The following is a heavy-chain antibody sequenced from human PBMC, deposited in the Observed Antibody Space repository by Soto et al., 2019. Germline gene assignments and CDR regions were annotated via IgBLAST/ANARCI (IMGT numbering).Heavy chain of an antibody. Sequence: GGSLRLSCAASGFTFNTYGMHWVRQAPGKGLEWVGRTRNKANSYTTEYAASVKGRFTISRDDSKNSLYLQMNSLKTEDTAVYYCARGYCSNGVCYRYIDLWGRGTLVTVSS. CDR2: TRNKANSYTT. CDR3: ARGYCSNGVCYRYIDL. J-gene: IGHJ2*01. D-gene: IGHD2-8*01. CDR1: GFTFNTYG. V-gene: IGHV3-72*01.